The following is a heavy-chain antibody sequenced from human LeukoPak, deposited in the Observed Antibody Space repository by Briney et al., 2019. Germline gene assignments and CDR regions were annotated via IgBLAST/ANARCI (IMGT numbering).Heavy chain of an antibody. J-gene: IGHJ3*02. Sequence: GGSLRLSCAASGFTFSSYWMNWVRQAPGKGLVWVSLINSDGSSTIYADSVKGRFTISRDNVKNTLYLQMNSLRAEDTAVYYCARGLTIFGVVNDAFEICGQGTMVTVSS. CDR1: GFTFSSYW. CDR2: INSDGSST. CDR3: ARGLTIFGVVNDAFEI. V-gene: IGHV3-74*01. D-gene: IGHD3-3*01.